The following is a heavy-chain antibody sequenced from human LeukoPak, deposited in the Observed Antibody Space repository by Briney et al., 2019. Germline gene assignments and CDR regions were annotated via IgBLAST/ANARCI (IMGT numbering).Heavy chain of an antibody. CDR1: GFPFTSGFTFSDYY. V-gene: IGHV3-11*06. Sequence: GGSLRLSCAASGFPFTSGFTFSDYYMSWIRQASGKGLEWVSYISSTSAYTNYADSVKGRFTISRDNANNSLYLQMNGLRAEDTGINFCAGGGTGAFDFWGQGTLVTVSS. CDR3: AGGGTGAFDF. CDR2: ISSTSAYT. J-gene: IGHJ4*02. D-gene: IGHD2-8*02.